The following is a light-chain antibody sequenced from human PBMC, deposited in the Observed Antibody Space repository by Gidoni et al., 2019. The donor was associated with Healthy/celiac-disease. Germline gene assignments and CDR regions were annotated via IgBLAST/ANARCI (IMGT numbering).Light chain of an antibody. CDR3: SSSTSSSSRV. CDR2: DVS. CDR1: SSDVGGYND. J-gene: IGLJ3*02. Sequence: SALTQPASVSGSPGQAITISCTGTSSDVGGYNDVSWYQQHPGTAPHLMIYDVSNRPSGVSHRFSGSTSGNTASLTISGLQAEDAADYYCSSSTSSSSRVFGGGTQLTVL. V-gene: IGLV2-14*03.